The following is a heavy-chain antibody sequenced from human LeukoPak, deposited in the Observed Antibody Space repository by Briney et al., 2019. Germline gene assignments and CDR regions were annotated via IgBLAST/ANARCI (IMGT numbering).Heavy chain of an antibody. CDR3: ARVDVITIFGVDTEQADY. CDR1: GYTFTSYG. Sequence: ASVKVSCKASGYTFTSYGISWVRQAPGQGLEWMGWISAYNGNTNYAQKLQGRVTMTTDTSTSTAYMELRSLRSDDTAVYYCARVDVITIFGVDTEQADYWGQGTLVTVSS. J-gene: IGHJ4*02. CDR2: ISAYNGNT. D-gene: IGHD3-3*01. V-gene: IGHV1-18*01.